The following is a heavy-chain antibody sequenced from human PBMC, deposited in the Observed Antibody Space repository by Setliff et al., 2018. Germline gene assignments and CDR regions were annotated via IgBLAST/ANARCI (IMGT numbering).Heavy chain of an antibody. V-gene: IGHV5-51*01. CDR1: GYSFTSYW. J-gene: IGHJ4*02. D-gene: IGHD3-10*01. CDR3: ARDTDYYGSGTSGYFDY. Sequence: GESLKISCKGSGYSFTSYWIGWVRQMPGKGLEWMGIIYPGDSDTRYSPSFQGQVTISRDTSKNTLYLQMNSLRPEDTAVYYCARDTDYYGSGTSGYFDYWGQGSLVTVSS. CDR2: IYPGDSDT.